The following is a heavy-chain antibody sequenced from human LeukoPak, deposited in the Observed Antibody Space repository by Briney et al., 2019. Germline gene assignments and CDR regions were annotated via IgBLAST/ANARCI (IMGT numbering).Heavy chain of an antibody. V-gene: IGHV1-18*01. CDR1: GYSFTSYG. D-gene: IGHD3-9*01. CDR2: ISVHNGNT. Sequence: GASVKVSSKASGYSFTSYGISWVRQTPGQGLEWMGWISVHNGNTNYAQKLQGRVIMTTDTSTSTAYMELRSLRSDDTAVYYCARDYYGILTGYYNFDYWGQGTLVTVSS. J-gene: IGHJ4*02. CDR3: ARDYYGILTGYYNFDY.